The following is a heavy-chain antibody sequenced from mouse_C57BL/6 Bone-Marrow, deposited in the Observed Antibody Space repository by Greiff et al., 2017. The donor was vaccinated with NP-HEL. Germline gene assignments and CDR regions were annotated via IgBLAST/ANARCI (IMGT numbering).Heavy chain of an antibody. D-gene: IGHD1-1*01. CDR1: GFTFSSYG. V-gene: IGHV5-6*01. CDR3: ARPTVVAPFDY. J-gene: IGHJ2*01. CDR2: ISSGGSYT. Sequence: VQRVESGGDLVKPGGSLKLSCAASGFTFSSYGMSWVRQTPDKRLEWVATISSGGSYTYYPDSVKGRFTISRDNAKNTLYLQMSSLKSEDTAMYYCARPTVVAPFDYWGQGTTLTVSS.